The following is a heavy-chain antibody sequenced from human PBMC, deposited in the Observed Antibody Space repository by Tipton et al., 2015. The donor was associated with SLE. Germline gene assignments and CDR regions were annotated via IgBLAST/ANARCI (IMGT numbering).Heavy chain of an antibody. CDR1: GFTFSSYG. CDR3: ARDRTIFGVVDAFDI. CDR2: ISYDGSNK. D-gene: IGHD3-3*01. Sequence: SLRLSCAASGFTFSSYGMHWVRQAPGKGLEWVAVISYDGSNKYYADSVKGRFTISRDNSKNTLYLQMNSLRAEDTAVYYCARDRTIFGVVDAFDIWGQGTMVTVSS. J-gene: IGHJ3*02. V-gene: IGHV3-30*03.